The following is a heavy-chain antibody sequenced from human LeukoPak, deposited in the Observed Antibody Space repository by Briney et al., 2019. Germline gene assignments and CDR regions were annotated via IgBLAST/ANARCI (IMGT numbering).Heavy chain of an antibody. CDR1: GFTFSSYA. CDR3: AREGWYCSGGSCHDY. D-gene: IGHD2-15*01. V-gene: IGHV3-30-3*01. J-gene: IGHJ4*02. Sequence: GRSLRLSCAASGFTFSSYAMHWVRQAPGKGLEWVAVISYDGSNKYYADSVKGRFTISRDNSKNTLYLQMNSLRAEDTAVYYCAREGWYCSGGSCHDYWGQGTQVTVSS. CDR2: ISYDGSNK.